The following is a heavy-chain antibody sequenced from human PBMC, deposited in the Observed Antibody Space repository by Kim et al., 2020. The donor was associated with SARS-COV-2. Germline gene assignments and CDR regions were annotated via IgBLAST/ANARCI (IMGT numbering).Heavy chain of an antibody. V-gene: IGHV3-53*01. Sequence: GGSLRLSCAASGFTVSSNYMSWVRQAPGKGLEWVSVIYSGGSTYYADSVKGRFTISRDNSKNTLYLQMNSLRAEDTAVYYCARDFFGSSWYLDYWGQGTLVTVSS. J-gene: IGHJ4*02. CDR3: ARDFFGSSWYLDY. CDR1: GFTVSSNY. D-gene: IGHD6-13*01. CDR2: IYSGGST.